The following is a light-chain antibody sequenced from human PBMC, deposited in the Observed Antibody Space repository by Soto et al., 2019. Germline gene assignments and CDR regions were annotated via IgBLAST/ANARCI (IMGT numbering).Light chain of an antibody. Sequence: EIVLTQSPGTLSLSPGESATLSCRASRSLDSGQLAWYQQKVGRATRLLIHDAFIRATGITDRFSGSGSGTDFTLTIDRLEPEDFAVYYCQQYGGSPRTFGQGTRLE. CDR3: QQYGGSPRT. CDR2: DAF. CDR1: RSLDSGQ. V-gene: IGKV3-20*01. J-gene: IGKJ5*01.